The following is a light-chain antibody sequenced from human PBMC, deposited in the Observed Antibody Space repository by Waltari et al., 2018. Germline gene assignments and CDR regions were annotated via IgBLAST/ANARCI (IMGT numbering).Light chain of an antibody. V-gene: IGLV2-14*01. J-gene: IGLJ3*02. CDR2: DVA. CDR1: SSDVGGYNY. CDR3: FSYRSSSTWV. Sequence: QSALTQPASVSESPGQSITISCSGTSSDVGGYNYVCWYQQHPGKAPKLIIYDVANLPSGFSNRFSGSKSGNTASLTISGLQAEDEADYYCFSYRSSSTWVFGGGTKLTVL.